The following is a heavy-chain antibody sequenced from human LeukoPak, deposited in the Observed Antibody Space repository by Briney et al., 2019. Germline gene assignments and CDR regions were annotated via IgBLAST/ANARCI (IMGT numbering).Heavy chain of an antibody. Sequence: ASVKVSCKASGYSFTSHGISWVRQAPGQGLEWMAWISAYNGNTNYAQKLQGRVTMTTDTSTSTAYMELRSLRSDDTAVYYCYCSSTSCHNPDNWFDPWGQGTLVTVSS. J-gene: IGHJ5*02. CDR2: ISAYNGNT. V-gene: IGHV1-18*01. CDR1: GYSFTSHG. D-gene: IGHD2-2*01. CDR3: YCSSTSCHNPDNWFDP.